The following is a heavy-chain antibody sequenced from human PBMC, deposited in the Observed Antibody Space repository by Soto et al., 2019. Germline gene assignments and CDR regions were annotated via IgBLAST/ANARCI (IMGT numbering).Heavy chain of an antibody. CDR1: GGTFSSYA. V-gene: IGHV1-69*12. Sequence: QVQLVQSGAEVKKPGSSVKVSCKASGGTFSSYAISWVRQAPGQGLEWMGGIIPIFGPADSAQKFQGRVTITADESTSTAYMALSRLRSEDTAVYYFARVRIGTTSYYFDYWGQGTLVTVSS. CDR3: ARVRIGTTSYYFDY. CDR2: IIPIFGPA. D-gene: IGHD1-7*01. J-gene: IGHJ4*02.